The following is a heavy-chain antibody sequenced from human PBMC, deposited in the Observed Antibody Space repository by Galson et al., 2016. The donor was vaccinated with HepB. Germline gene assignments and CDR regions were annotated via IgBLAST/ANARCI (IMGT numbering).Heavy chain of an antibody. CDR3: AKDRNPLPVSTPDDAYDI. V-gene: IGHV3-23*01. Sequence: SLRLSCAGSGFTFSTYALNWVRQAPGRGLEWVSVISASGAYTYYADSVKGRFSISRDNSKNTLFLQMSSLRADDTAVYCCAKDRNPLPVSTPDDAYDIWGQGTMVTVSS. CDR1: GFTFSTYA. J-gene: IGHJ3*02. CDR2: ISASGAYT. D-gene: IGHD4-23*01.